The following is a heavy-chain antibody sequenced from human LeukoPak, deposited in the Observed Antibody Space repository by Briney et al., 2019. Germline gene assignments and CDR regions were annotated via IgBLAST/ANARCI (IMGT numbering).Heavy chain of an antibody. D-gene: IGHD3-10*01. Sequence: GASVKVSCKASGYTFTSYYMHWVRQAPGQGLEWMGIINPSGGGTGYAQKFQGRVTMTRDTSTSTVYMELSSLRSEDTAVYYCARVDLWFGGLGWGQGTLVTVSS. CDR2: INPSGGGT. CDR1: GYTFTSYY. J-gene: IGHJ4*02. V-gene: IGHV1-46*01. CDR3: ARVDLWFGGLG.